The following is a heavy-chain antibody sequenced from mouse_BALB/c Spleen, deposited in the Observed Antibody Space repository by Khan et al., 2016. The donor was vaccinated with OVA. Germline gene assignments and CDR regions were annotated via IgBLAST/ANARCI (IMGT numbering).Heavy chain of an antibody. CDR2: INTYTGEP. Sequence: LVESGPELKKPGETVKISCKASGYTFTNYGMNWVKQAPGKGLKWMGWINTYTGEPTYANDFKGRFAFSLETSASTAYLQINNLKNEDTATCFCARVRYNGAMDYWGQGTSVTVSS. CDR3: ARVRYNGAMDY. D-gene: IGHD2-14*01. J-gene: IGHJ4*01. V-gene: IGHV9-3-1*01. CDR1: GYTFTNYG.